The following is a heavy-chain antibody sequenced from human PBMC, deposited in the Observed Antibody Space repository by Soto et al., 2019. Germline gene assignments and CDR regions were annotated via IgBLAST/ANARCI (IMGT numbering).Heavy chain of an antibody. CDR3: TTDSYGSVTIVRFDY. D-gene: IGHD3-22*01. Sequence: GGSLRLSCTSSGLTFGDSAMSWFRQAPGKGLEWVGFIRSKTYGGTAEYAASVKGRFTISRDDSKSIAYLRMNSLKTEDTAVYYCTTDSYGSVTIVRFDYWGHGTLVTVSS. J-gene: IGHJ4*01. CDR2: IRSKTYGGTA. CDR1: GLTFGDSA. V-gene: IGHV3-49*03.